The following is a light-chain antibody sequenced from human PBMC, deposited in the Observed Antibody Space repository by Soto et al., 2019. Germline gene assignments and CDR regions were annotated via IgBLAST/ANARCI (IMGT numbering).Light chain of an antibody. CDR1: QDMSNY. CDR3: QQYDNLPIT. J-gene: IGKJ4*01. V-gene: IGKV1-33*01. CDR2: DAS. Sequence: DIQMTQSPSSLSASVADRVAITCQASQDMSNYLNWYQQKPGKAPKLLIYDASNLETGVPSRFSGSGSGTDFTFTISSLQPEDIATYYCQQYDNLPITFGGGTKVEI.